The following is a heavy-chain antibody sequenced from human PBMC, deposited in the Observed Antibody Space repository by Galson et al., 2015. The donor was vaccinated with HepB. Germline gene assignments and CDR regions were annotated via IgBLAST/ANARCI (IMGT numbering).Heavy chain of an antibody. CDR3: ARDGDGDYQAGYYYYGMDV. Sequence: SETLSLTCTVSGGSISSYYWSWIRQPPGKGLEWIGYIYYSGSTNYNPSLKSRVTISVDTSKNQFSLKLSSVTAADTAVYYCARDGDGDYQAGYYYYGMDVWGQGTTVTVSS. D-gene: IGHD4-17*01. V-gene: IGHV4-59*01. CDR2: IYYSGST. J-gene: IGHJ6*02. CDR1: GGSISSYY.